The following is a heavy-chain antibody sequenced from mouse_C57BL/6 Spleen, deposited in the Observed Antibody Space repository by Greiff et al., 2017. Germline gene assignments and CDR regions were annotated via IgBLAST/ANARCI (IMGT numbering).Heavy chain of an antibody. J-gene: IGHJ4*01. CDR2: IWRDGST. V-gene: IGHV2-6-1*01. Sequence: VQLQQSGPGLVAPSQSLSITCTVSGFSLTSYGVHWVRQPPGKGLEWLVVIWRDGSTTYYSALKSRLSISKDNSKSHVFVKMNRLQTDDTAMYYCARHGIYDGYPGYYAMDYWGQGTSVTVSS. CDR3: ARHGIYDGYPGYYAMDY. D-gene: IGHD2-3*01. CDR1: GFSLTSYG.